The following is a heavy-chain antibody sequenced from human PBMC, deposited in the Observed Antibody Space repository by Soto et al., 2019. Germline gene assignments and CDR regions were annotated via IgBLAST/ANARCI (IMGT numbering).Heavy chain of an antibody. CDR1: GFTFSSYS. CDR3: AQGVNYDTSGYFFGY. CDR2: ISGSGTTT. D-gene: IGHD3-22*01. Sequence: GGSLRLSCATSGFTFSSYSMTWVRQAPGEGLEWVSTISGSGTTTKYADSVKGRFTISRDNSKNTLHLQMSSLRAEDTAVYYCAQGVNYDTSGYFFGYWGQGTLVTVSS. J-gene: IGHJ4*02. V-gene: IGHV3-23*01.